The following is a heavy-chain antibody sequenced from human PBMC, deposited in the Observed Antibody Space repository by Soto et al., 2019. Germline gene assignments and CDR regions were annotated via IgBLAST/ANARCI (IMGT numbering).Heavy chain of an antibody. CDR1: AGSFSGCY. Sequence: SENLPVTWTVYAGSFSGCYWSWIRQPPGKGLEWIGEINHSGSTNYNPSLKSRVTISVDTAKNQFSLKLSSVTAADTAGYYCGRGGLVGATNDKWSDPSCPATFVSVS. J-gene: IGHJ5*02. D-gene: IGHD1-26*01. CDR2: INHSGST. V-gene: IGHV4-34*01. CDR3: GRGGLVGATNDKWSDP.